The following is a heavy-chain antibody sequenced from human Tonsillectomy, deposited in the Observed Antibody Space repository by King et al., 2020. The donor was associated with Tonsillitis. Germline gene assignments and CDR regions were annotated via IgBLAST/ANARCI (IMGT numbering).Heavy chain of an antibody. Sequence: EVQLVESGGGLVQPGGSLRLSSAASGFTFSNYAMNWVRQAPGKGLEWFSYISSSGDTIYYADSVKGRFTVSRDNAKNSLYLQMNSLRAEDTAVYYWATPSSGHYWGQGTLVTVSS. J-gene: IGHJ4*02. CDR3: ATPSSGHY. CDR1: GFTFSNYA. D-gene: IGHD6-19*01. V-gene: IGHV3-48*03. CDR2: ISSSGDTI.